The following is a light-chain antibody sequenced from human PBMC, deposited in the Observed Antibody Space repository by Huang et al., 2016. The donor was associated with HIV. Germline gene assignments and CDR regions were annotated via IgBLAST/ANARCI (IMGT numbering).Light chain of an antibody. J-gene: IGKJ1*01. V-gene: IGKV1-39*01. CDR1: QPISSH. Sequence: DIQMTQSPSSLSASLGDRVTITCRASQPISSHLNWYQQKPGKAPKLLGYGASSLQSGAPSRFSGSGFGTDFTLTISSLQRDDFAVYYCQQSYTTPWTFGQGARVEIK. CDR3: QQSYTTPWT. CDR2: GAS.